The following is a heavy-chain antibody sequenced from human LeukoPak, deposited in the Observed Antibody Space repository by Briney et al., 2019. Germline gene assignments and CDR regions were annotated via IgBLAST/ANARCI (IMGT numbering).Heavy chain of an antibody. Sequence: SETLSLTCAVYGGSFSGYYWSWIRQPPGKGLEWIGEINHSGSTNYNPSHKSRVTISVDTSKNQFSLKLSSVTAADTAVYYCARVGCSSTSCYLFDYWGQGTLVTVSS. D-gene: IGHD2-2*01. CDR3: ARVGCSSTSCYLFDY. J-gene: IGHJ4*02. CDR2: INHSGST. V-gene: IGHV4-34*01. CDR1: GGSFSGYY.